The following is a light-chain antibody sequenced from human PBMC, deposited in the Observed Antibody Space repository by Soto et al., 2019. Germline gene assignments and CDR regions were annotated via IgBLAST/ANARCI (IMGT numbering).Light chain of an antibody. CDR2: GAS. J-gene: IGKJ2*01. CDR3: QQYNNWPPYT. CDR1: QSVSTTY. V-gene: IGKV3-15*01. Sequence: EIVLTQSPGTLSLSPGERATLSCRASQSVSTTYLAWYQQKPGQAPRLVIYGASTRATGIPARFSGSGSGTEFTLTISSLQPEDFAVYYCQQYNNWPPYTFGQGTKVDI.